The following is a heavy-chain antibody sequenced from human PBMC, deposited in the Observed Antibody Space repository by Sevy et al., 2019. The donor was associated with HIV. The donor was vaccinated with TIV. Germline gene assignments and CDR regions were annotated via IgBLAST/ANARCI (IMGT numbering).Heavy chain of an antibody. CDR1: GFTFSKYS. CDR3: AREGCTKPHDY. D-gene: IGHD2-8*01. J-gene: IGHJ4*02. CDR2: LSFGCNEI. V-gene: IGHV3-23*01. Sequence: GGSLRLSCAASGFTFSKYSMSWVRQPPGKGLEWVSTLSFGCNEINYADSVKGRFTTSRDNSQSSMYLQMTNLRPEDTAVYYLAREGCTKPHDYWGQGTLVTVSS.